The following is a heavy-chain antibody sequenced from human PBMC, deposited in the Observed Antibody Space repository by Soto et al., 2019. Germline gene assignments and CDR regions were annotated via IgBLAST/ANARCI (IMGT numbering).Heavy chain of an antibody. CDR3: ARQSSSQSWFDP. V-gene: IGHV4-28*01. CDR1: GYSISTSYW. Sequence: QVQLQESGPGLVKPSDTLSLICSVSGYSISTSYWWGWIRQPPGKGLEWIGYIYYSGSTHYNPSLMLRXXRXWXXSKNQSYLKVTSVTAVDTAVYYCARQSSSQSWFDPWGQGILVTVSS. J-gene: IGHJ5*02. CDR2: IYYSGST.